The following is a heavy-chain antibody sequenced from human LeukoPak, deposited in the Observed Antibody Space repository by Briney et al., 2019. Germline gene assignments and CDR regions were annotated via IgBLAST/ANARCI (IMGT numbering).Heavy chain of an antibody. Sequence: SETLSLACAVYGGSFSGYYWSWIRQPPGKGLEWIGEINHSGSTNYNPSLKSRVTISVDTSKNQFSLKLSSVTAADTAVYYCARHKVIRYFDWLTLDYWGQGTLVTVSS. CDR1: GGSFSGYY. CDR3: ARHKVIRYFDWLTLDY. J-gene: IGHJ4*02. V-gene: IGHV4-34*01. CDR2: INHSGST. D-gene: IGHD3-9*01.